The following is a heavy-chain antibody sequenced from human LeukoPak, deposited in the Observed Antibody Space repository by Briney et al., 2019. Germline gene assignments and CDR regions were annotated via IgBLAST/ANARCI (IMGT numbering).Heavy chain of an antibody. V-gene: IGHV1-46*01. Sequence: ASVKVSCKASGCTFTSYYMHWVRQAPGQGLEWMGIINPSGGSTSYAQKFQGRVTMTRDTSTSTVYMELSSLRSEDTAVYYCARDRPEVGAVAARSPGGFDYWGQGTLVTVSS. CDR2: INPSGGST. J-gene: IGHJ4*02. CDR1: GCTFTSYY. CDR3: ARDRPEVGAVAARSPGGFDY. D-gene: IGHD6-19*01.